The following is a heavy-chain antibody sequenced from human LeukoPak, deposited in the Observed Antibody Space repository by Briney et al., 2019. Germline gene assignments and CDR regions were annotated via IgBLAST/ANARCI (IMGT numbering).Heavy chain of an antibody. V-gene: IGHV4-59*11. CDR3: ARAMVRGRGWFDP. CDR1: YGSISSHS. D-gene: IGHD3-10*01. J-gene: IGHJ5*02. CDR2: IYYSGST. Sequence: AEPLSLPCTVYYGSISSHSWGCSRQPPGGGLEWVGYIYYSGSTNYNPSLKSRVTISVDTSKNQFSLKLSSVTAADTAVYYCARAMVRGRGWFDPWGQGTLVTVSS.